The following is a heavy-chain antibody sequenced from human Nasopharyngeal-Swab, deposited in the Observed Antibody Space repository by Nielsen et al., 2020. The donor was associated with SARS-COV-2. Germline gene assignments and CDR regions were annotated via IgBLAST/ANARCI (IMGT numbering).Heavy chain of an antibody. Sequence: SETLSLICTVSGGSIISGDYYWSWIRQHPGKGLEWIGYIYYSGNTYYNPSLKSRVTISVDTSKNHFSLKLSSVTAADTAGYYCARLPLDTSMGTYFEYWGPGTLVTVSS. D-gene: IGHD5-18*01. CDR2: IYYSGNT. V-gene: IGHV4-31*03. CDR1: GGSIISGDYY. CDR3: ARLPLDTSMGTYFEY. J-gene: IGHJ4*02.